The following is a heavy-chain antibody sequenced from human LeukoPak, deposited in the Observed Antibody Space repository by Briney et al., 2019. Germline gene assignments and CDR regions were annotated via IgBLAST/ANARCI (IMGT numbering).Heavy chain of an antibody. CDR2: IYPGDSDT. Sequence: GESLKISCKGSGYSFTSYWIGWLRQMPGKGLEWMGIIYPGDSDTRYSPSFQGQVTISADKSISTAYLQWSSLKASDTAMYYCARAERYCSSTSCYHYGMDVWGQGTTVTVS. CDR3: ARAERYCSSTSCYHYGMDV. V-gene: IGHV5-51*01. CDR1: GYSFTSYW. J-gene: IGHJ6*02. D-gene: IGHD2-2*01.